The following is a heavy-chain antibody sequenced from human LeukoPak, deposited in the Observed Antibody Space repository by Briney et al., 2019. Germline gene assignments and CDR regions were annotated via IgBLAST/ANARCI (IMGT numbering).Heavy chain of an antibody. D-gene: IGHD3-22*01. Sequence: SETLSLTCTVSGGSISSYYWSWIRQPPGKGLEWIGYIYYSGSTNYNPSLKSRVTISVDTSKNQFSLKLSSVTAADTAVYYCARTYDSSGYYPDYLDYWGQGTLVTVSS. J-gene: IGHJ4*02. V-gene: IGHV4-59*01. CDR1: GGSISSYY. CDR3: ARTYDSSGYYPDYLDY. CDR2: IYYSGST.